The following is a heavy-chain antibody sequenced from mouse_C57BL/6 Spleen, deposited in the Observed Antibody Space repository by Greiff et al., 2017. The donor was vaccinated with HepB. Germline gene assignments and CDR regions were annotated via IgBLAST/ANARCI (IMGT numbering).Heavy chain of an antibody. CDR1: GYTFTSYW. V-gene: IGHV1-64*01. CDR3: ARHYGSSYGNYAMDY. J-gene: IGHJ4*01. D-gene: IGHD1-1*01. CDR2: IHPNSGST. Sequence: QVQLQQPGAELVKPGASVKLSCKASGYTFTSYWMHWVKQRPGQGLEWIGMIHPNSGSTNYNEKFKSKATLTVDKSSSTAYMQLSSLTSEDSAVYYCARHYGSSYGNYAMDYWGQGTSATVSS.